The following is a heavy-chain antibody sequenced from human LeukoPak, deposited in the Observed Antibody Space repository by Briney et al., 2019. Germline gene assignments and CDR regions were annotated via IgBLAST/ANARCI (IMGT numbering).Heavy chain of an antibody. CDR3: ARGRNIYSYDAFDI. CDR2: ISSSSSYI. V-gene: IGHV3-21*06. CDR1: GFTFSSYS. J-gene: IGHJ3*02. D-gene: IGHD2-15*01. Sequence: GGSLRLSCAASGFTFSSYSMNWVRQAPGKGLEWVSSISSSSSYIYYADSVKGRFTISRDNTKSTVYLQMNNLGAEDTAVYYCARGRNIYSYDAFDIRGQGTMVIVSS.